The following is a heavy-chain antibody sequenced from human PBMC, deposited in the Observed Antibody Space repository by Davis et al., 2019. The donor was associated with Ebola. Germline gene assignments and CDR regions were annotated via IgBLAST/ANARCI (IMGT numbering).Heavy chain of an antibody. CDR2: ISSSSTYI. D-gene: IGHD2-2*01. J-gene: IGHJ4*02. CDR1: GFSFTGYT. V-gene: IGHV3-21*06. CDR3: ATDWGLGYCSNSTCSEVG. Sequence: GGSLRLSCAVSGFSFTGYTMNWVRQAPGKAPEWVSSISSSSTYIYYADSVKGRFTISRDNTRDSVYLQMDSLGVDDTAVYYCATDWGLGYCSNSTCSEVGWGQGTLVTVSS.